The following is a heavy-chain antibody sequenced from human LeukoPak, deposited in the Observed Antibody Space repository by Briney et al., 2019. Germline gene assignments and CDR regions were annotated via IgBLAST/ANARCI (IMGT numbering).Heavy chain of an antibody. J-gene: IGHJ4*02. D-gene: IGHD1-20*01. CDR3: AIRVNWNDVRWEYYFDY. CDR2: IIPISGTA. CDR1: GGTFSSYA. Sequence: SVKVSCKASGGTFSSYAISWVRQAPGQGLEWMGGIIPISGTANYAQKFQGRVTITADESTSTAYMELSSLRSEDTAVYYCAIRVNWNDVRWEYYFDYWGQGTLVTVSS. V-gene: IGHV1-69*01.